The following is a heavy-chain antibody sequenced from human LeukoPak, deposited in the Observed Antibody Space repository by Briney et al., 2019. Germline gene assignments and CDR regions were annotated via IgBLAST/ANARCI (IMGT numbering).Heavy chain of an antibody. CDR2: VSYDGSNK. D-gene: IGHD3-16*02. CDR3: AIGDSLGELSSSFEY. J-gene: IGHJ4*02. V-gene: IGHV3-30*03. Sequence: PGGSLRLSCAASGFTFSLYWMNWVRQAPDKGLEWVAVVSYDGSNKYYADSVKGRFTVSRDNSKNTLYLQMNSLRAEDTTVSYCAIGDSLGELSSSFEYWGQGALVTVSS. CDR1: GFTFSLYW.